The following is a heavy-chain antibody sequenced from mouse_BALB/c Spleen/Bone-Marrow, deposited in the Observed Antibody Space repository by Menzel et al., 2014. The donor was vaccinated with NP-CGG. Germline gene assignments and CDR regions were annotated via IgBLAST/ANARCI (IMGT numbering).Heavy chain of an antibody. D-gene: IGHD4-1*01. CDR1: GFTFSDFY. CDR3: ARDAGRGNFDY. CDR2: SRNRRNDYTT. Sequence: VQLVESGGGFVQPGGSLRLSCATFGFTFSDFYMEWVRQPPGKRLEWIAASRNRRNDYTTEYSASVKGRFIVSRDTSQSILYLQMNALRAEDTAIYYCARDAGRGNFDYWGQGTTLTVSS. J-gene: IGHJ2*01. V-gene: IGHV7-1*02.